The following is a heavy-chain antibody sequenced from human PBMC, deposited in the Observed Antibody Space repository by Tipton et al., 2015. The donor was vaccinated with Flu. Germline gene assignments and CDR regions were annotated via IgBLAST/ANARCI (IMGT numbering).Heavy chain of an antibody. J-gene: IGHJ4*02. CDR2: ISSSSSYI. D-gene: IGHD3-10*01. V-gene: IGHV3-21*01. CDR1: GFTFSSYE. CDR3: AREYGSGSYYPY. Sequence: FLRLSCAASGFTFSSYEMNWVRQAPGKGLEWVSSISSSSSYIYYADSVKGRFTISRDNAKNSLYLQMNSLRAEDTAVYYCAREYGSGSYYPYWGQGTLVTVSS.